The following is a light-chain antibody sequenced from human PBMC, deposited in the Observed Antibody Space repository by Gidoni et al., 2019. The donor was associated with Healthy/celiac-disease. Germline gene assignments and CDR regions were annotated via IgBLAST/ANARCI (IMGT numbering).Light chain of an antibody. Sequence: IKMTKSPSSLSASRGERVTITCRARQSISSYLDWYQQKPGKDPKLLIYAASSLQSGVPSMFSGIGSGTDFTLTISSLQPEDFATYYCQQSYSTPRTFXXXTKVEIK. J-gene: IGKJ1*01. CDR1: QSISSY. CDR3: QQSYSTPRT. CDR2: AAS. V-gene: IGKV1-39*01.